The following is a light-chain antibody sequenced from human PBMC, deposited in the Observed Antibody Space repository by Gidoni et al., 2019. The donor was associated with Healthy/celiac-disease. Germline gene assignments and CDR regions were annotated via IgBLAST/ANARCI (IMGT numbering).Light chain of an antibody. CDR1: QSVSSY. Sequence: VLTQSPATLSLSPGERATLSCRSSQSVSSYLAWYQQKPGQSPRLLIYDAYNRATGIPARFSGSGSVTDFTLTISSREPEDLAVYYCQQRSNWHLNFGGGTKVEIK. CDR2: DAY. CDR3: QQRSNWHLN. J-gene: IGKJ4*01. V-gene: IGKV3-11*01.